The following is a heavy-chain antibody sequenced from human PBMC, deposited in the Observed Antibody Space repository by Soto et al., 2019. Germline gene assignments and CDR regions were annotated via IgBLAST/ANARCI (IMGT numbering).Heavy chain of an antibody. V-gene: IGHV5-10-1*01. J-gene: IGHJ6*02. CDR1: GYSFTSYL. CDR3: ARLAMATRRGYYGMDV. Sequence: GESLKISCKGSGYSFTSYLISWVRQMPGNGLEWMGRIDPSDSYTNYSPSFQGHVTISADKSISTAYLQWSSLKASDTAMYYCARLAMATRRGYYGMDVWGQGTTVTVSS. D-gene: IGHD5-12*01. CDR2: IDPSDSYT.